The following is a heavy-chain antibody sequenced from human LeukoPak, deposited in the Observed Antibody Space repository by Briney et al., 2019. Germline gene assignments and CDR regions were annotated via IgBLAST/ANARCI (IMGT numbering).Heavy chain of an antibody. CDR1: GGTFSSYA. Sequence: SSVKVSCKASGGTFSSYAISWVRQAPGQGLEWIGGIIPIFGTANYAQKFQGRVTITTDESTSTAYMELSSLRSEDTAVYYCARERGAHDYSNYVGEGWFDPWGQGTLVTVSS. CDR2: IIPIFGTA. CDR3: ARERGAHDYSNYVGEGWFDP. D-gene: IGHD4-11*01. V-gene: IGHV1-69*05. J-gene: IGHJ5*02.